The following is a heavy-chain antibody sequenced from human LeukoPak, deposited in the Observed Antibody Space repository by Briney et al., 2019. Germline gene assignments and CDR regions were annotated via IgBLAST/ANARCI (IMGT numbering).Heavy chain of an antibody. Sequence: PGGSLRLSCAASGFTFSSYAMSWVRQAPGKGLEWVSVIYSGGSTYYADSVKGRFTISRDNSKNTLYLQMSSLRAEDTAVYYCAREFHYYYYMDVWGKGTTVTVSS. J-gene: IGHJ6*03. CDR2: IYSGGST. D-gene: IGHD3-10*01. CDR1: GFTFSSYA. CDR3: AREFHYYYYMDV. V-gene: IGHV3-66*02.